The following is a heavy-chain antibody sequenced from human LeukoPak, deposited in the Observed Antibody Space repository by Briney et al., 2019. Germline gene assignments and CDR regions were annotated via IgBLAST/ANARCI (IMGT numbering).Heavy chain of an antibody. D-gene: IGHD6-19*01. J-gene: IGHJ5*02. Sequence: ASVKVSCKASGYTFTSYDINWVRQATGQGLEWMGWLNPNSGSTGYAQKFQGRVTITRNTSINTAYMELSSLTSEDMAVYYCARMTVSGRDNWFDPWGQGTLVTVSS. CDR3: ARMTVSGRDNWFDP. CDR2: LNPNSGST. CDR1: GYTFTSYD. V-gene: IGHV1-8*03.